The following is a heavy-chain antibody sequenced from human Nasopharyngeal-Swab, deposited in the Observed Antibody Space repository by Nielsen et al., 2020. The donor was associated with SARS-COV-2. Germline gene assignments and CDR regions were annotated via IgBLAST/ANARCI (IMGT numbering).Heavy chain of an antibody. J-gene: IGHJ6*02. D-gene: IGHD2-15*01. Sequence: WVRQAPGQRLEWMGWINAGNGNTKYSQKFQGRVTITRDTSASTAYMEMSSLRSEDTVVYYCARERVVVVSATYYQYGMDVWGQGTTVTVSS. CDR2: INAGNGNT. CDR3: ARERVVVVSATYYQYGMDV. V-gene: IGHV1-3*01.